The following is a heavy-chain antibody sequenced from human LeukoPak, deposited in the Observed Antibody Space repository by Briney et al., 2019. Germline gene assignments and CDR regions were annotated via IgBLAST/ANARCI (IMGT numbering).Heavy chain of an antibody. D-gene: IGHD3-22*01. CDR2: IYYSGST. J-gene: IGHJ5*02. CDR1: GGSISSSSYY. CDR3: ARRYYYDSSGYYSRTPNNWFDP. Sequence: SETLSLTCTVSGGSISSSSYYWGRIRQPPGKGMEGIGSIYYSGSTYYNPSRKSRVTISVDTSTNQFSLKLSSVTAADTAVYYCARRYYYDSSGYYSRTPNNWFDPWGQGTLVTVSS. V-gene: IGHV4-39*01.